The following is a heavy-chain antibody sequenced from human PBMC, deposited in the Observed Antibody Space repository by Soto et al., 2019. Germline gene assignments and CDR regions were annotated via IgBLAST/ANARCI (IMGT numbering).Heavy chain of an antibody. D-gene: IGHD1-7*01. J-gene: IGHJ6*02. Sequence: QVQLVQSGGGVVQPGRSLRLSCAASRFTFSSYGMHWVRQAPGKGLEWVAFISYDGSNKYYADSVKGRFTISRDTSKNTLYLQMNRLRAEDTAVYYCAKDVELELPYGMDVWGQGTTVTVSS. CDR3: AKDVELELPYGMDV. V-gene: IGHV3-30*18. CDR2: ISYDGSNK. CDR1: RFTFSSYG.